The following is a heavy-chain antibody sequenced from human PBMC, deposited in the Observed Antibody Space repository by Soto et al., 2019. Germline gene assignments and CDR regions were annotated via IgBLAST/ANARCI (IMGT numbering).Heavy chain of an antibody. Sequence: GGSLRLSCAASGFTFSSYSMNWVRQAPGKGLEWVSSISSSSSYIYYADSVKGRFTISRDNAKNSLYLQMNSLSAEDTAVYYCARDLGRADAFDIWGQGTMVTVSS. J-gene: IGHJ3*02. CDR1: GFTFSSYS. V-gene: IGHV3-21*01. CDR3: ARDLGRADAFDI. CDR2: ISSSSSYI.